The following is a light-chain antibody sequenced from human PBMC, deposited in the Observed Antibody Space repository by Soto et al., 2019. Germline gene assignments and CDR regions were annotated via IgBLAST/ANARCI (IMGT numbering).Light chain of an antibody. CDR2: QDT. CDR3: QAWYSSTGVV. CDR1: KLGDRF. J-gene: IGLJ2*01. Sequence: SYELTQPPSVSVSPGQTASIPCSGGKLGDRFACWYQQKPGQSPVMVIYQDTRRPSGIPERFSGSNSGNTATLTISGTQAIDEADYYCQAWYSSTGVVFGGGTKLTVL. V-gene: IGLV3-1*01.